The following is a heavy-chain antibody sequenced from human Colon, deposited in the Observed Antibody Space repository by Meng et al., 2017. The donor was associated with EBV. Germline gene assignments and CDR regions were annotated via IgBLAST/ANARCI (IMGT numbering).Heavy chain of an antibody. J-gene: IGHJ4*02. Sequence: QGELEESVPGLGGPFKPLSLTCLVSGGSRGSGNYYWSWIRQPSGKGLEWIGYIQHSGSAYYNPSLKSRVSISVDTSKNQFSLNLNSMTAADTAVYYCASFDHIPRRNYFDYWGQGTLVTVSS. V-gene: IGHV4-30-4*01. D-gene: IGHD2-21*01. CDR1: GGSRGSGNYY. CDR3: ASFDHIPRRNYFDY. CDR2: IQHSGSA.